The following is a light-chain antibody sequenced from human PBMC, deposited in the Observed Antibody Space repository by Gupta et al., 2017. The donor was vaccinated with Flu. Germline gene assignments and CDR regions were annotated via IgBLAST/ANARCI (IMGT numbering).Light chain of an antibody. CDR1: ISNIGNNY. V-gene: IGLV1-51*01. J-gene: IGLJ1*01. Sequence: QSVLTQPPSVSAAPGQKVTISCSGSISNIGNNYVSCYQQLPGTAPNILISDNNKRPSGMPARFSGSKSGTSATLGITGLQTGDEADYYCGTWDSGLSARYVFGTGTKVTVL. CDR3: GTWDSGLSARYV. CDR2: DNN.